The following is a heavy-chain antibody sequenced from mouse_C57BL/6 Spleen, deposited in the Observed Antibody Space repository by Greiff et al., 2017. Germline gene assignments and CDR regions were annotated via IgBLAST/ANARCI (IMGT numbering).Heavy chain of an antibody. D-gene: IGHD6-1*01. CDR2: INPNNGGT. V-gene: IGHV1-26*01. J-gene: IGHJ4*01. CDR1: GYTFTDYY. CDR3: ARDGRQLYAMDY. Sequence: VQLQQSGPELVKPGASVKISCKASGYTFTDYYMNWVKQSHGKSLEWIGDINPNNGGTSYNQKFKGKATLTVDKSSSTAYMELRSLTSEDSAVYYCARDGRQLYAMDYWGQGTSVTVSS.